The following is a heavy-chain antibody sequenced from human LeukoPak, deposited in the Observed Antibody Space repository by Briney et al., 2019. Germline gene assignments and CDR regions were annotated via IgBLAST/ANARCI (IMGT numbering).Heavy chain of an antibody. V-gene: IGHV4-59*02. CDR2: IYYGGST. D-gene: IGHD5-12*01. CDR3: ARLGGYEYYFDY. Sequence: PSGTLSLTCTVSGGSVSSSYWNWIRQPPGKGLEWIGCIYYGGSTNYNPSLKSRVTISLDTSNNQFSLKLSSVTAADTAVYYCARLGGYEYYFDYWGQGTLVTVSS. J-gene: IGHJ4*02. CDR1: GGSVSSSY.